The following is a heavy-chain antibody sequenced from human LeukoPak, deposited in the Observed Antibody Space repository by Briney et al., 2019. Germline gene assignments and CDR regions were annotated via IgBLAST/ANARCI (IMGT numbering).Heavy chain of an antibody. CDR3: ARDSMTTVNDYYYYGMDV. J-gene: IGHJ6*02. CDR2: IGAFNGNT. V-gene: IGHV1-18*01. Sequence: ASVTVSCKASGYSFDRYGISWVRQAPGQGLEWLGWIGAFNGNTNYAQNLQGRVTMTADTSTSTAYMELRSLRSDDTAVYYCARDSMTTVNDYYYYGMDVWGQGTTVTVSS. D-gene: IGHD4-11*01. CDR1: GYSFDRYG.